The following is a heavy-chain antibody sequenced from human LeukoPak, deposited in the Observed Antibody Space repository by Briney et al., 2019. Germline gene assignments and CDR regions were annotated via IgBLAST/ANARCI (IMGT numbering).Heavy chain of an antibody. V-gene: IGHV4-38-2*02. J-gene: IGHJ6*03. CDR3: ARAQVTVVTPYYYYYYMDV. D-gene: IGHD4-23*01. CDR2: IYDSVTT. Sequence: SETLSLTCTVSGYSISSGYFWGWMRQPPGKGLEWIGSIYDSVTTHYNPSLKSRVTISLDTSKNQFSLKLSSVTAADTAVYYCARAQVTVVTPYYYYYYMDVWGKGTTVTVSS. CDR1: GYSISSGYF.